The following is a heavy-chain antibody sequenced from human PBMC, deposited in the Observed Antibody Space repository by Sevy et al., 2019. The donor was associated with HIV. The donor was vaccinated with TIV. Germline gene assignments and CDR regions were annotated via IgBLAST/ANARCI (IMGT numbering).Heavy chain of an antibody. D-gene: IGHD3-16*02. J-gene: IGHJ4*02. V-gene: IGHV4-38-2*02. CDR1: GYSISSGYY. CDR3: ARDPYDYVWGSYRAPGY. Sequence: SETLSLTCAVSGYSISSGYYWGWIRQPPGKGLEWIGSIYHSGSTYYNPSLKSRVTISVDTSKNQFSLKLSSVTAADTAVYYCARDPYDYVWGSYRAPGYWGQGTLVTVSS. CDR2: IYHSGST.